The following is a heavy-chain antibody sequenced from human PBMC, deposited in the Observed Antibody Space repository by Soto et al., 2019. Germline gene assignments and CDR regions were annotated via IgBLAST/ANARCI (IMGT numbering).Heavy chain of an antibody. D-gene: IGHD3-10*01. V-gene: IGHV3-11*06. Sequence: GGYPGLSCAASGFTFSDYYMSWIRQAPGKGLEWVSYISSSSSYTNYADSVKGRFTISRDNVKNSLYLQMNSLRAEDTAVYYYAREHHYYGSGSPGYWGQGTLVTVSS. CDR3: AREHHYYGSGSPGY. J-gene: IGHJ4*02. CDR1: GFTFSDYY. CDR2: ISSSSSYT.